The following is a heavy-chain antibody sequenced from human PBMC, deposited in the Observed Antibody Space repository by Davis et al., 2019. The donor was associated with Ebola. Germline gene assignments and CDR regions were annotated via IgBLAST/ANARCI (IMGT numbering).Heavy chain of an antibody. V-gene: IGHV4-31*03. Sequence: SETLSLTCTVSGGSISSGGYYWSWIRQHPGKGLEWIGYIYYSGSTYYNPSLKSRVTISVDTSKNQFSLKLSPVTAADTAVYYCAREPLYYGSGSYHPPDYWGQGTLVTVSS. J-gene: IGHJ4*02. D-gene: IGHD3-10*01. CDR1: GGSISSGGYY. CDR2: IYYSGST. CDR3: AREPLYYGSGSYHPPDY.